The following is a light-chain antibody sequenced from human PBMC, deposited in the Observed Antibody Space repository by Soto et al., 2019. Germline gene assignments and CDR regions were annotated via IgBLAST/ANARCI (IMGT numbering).Light chain of an antibody. Sequence: QSVLTQPASVSGSPGQSIAISCTGTSSDVGGSNYVSWYQQHPGKAPKLMIYDVSYRPSGVSNRFSGSKSGNTASLTISGLQAEDEADYYCSSYTSSSTLVVFGGGTKLTVL. CDR2: DVS. CDR3: SSYTSSSTLVV. V-gene: IGLV2-14*01. J-gene: IGLJ2*01. CDR1: SSDVGGSNY.